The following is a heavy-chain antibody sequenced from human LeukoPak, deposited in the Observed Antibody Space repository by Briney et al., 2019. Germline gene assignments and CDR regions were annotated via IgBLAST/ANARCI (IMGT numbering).Heavy chain of an antibody. CDR3: ARGKVGATYFDY. J-gene: IGHJ4*02. V-gene: IGHV1-69*13. CDR2: IIPIFGTA. CDR1: GGTFSSYA. D-gene: IGHD1-26*01. Sequence: SVKVSCKASGGTFSSYAISWVRQAPGQGLEWMGGIIPIFGTANYAQKFQGRVTITADESTSTAYMELSSLRSEDTAVYYCARGKVGATYFDYWGQGTLVTVSS.